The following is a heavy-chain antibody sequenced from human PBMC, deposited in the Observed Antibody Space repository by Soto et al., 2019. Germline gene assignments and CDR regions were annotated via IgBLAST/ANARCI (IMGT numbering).Heavy chain of an antibody. V-gene: IGHV5-10-1*01. CDR2: IDPSDSYT. D-gene: IGHD3-9*01. Sequence: PGESLKISCKGSGYSFTSYWISWVRQMPGKGLEWMGRIDPSDSYTNYSPSFQGHVTISADKSISTAYLQWSSLKASDTAMYYCARHRHYDILTAVPYYYYGMDVWGQGTTVTVSS. J-gene: IGHJ6*02. CDR1: GYSFTSYW. CDR3: ARHRHYDILTAVPYYYYGMDV.